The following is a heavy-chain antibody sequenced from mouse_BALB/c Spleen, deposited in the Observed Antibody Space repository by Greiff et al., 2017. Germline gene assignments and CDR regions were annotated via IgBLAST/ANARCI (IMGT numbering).Heavy chain of an antibody. CDR2: IYPGDGDT. Sequence: VQLQESGAELVRPGSSVKFSCKASGYAFSSYCMNWVKQRPGQGLEWIGQIYPGDGDTIYNGKFKGKATMTADKSSSTAYMQLSSLTSEDSAVYCCAGTTAVFAYWGQGTLVTVSA. V-gene: IGHV1-80*01. CDR3: AGTTAVFAY. J-gene: IGHJ3*01. D-gene: IGHD1-2*01. CDR1: GYAFSSYC.